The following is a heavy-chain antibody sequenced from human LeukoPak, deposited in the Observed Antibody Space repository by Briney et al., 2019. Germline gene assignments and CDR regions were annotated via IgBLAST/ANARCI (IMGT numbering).Heavy chain of an antibody. D-gene: IGHD2-15*01. V-gene: IGHV4-4*09. Sequence: SETLSLTCTVSGGSISSYYWSWIRQPPGKGLEWIGYIYTSGSTNYNPSLKSRVTISVDTSKNQFSLKLSSETAADTAVYYCALGYCSGGSCYGGFDPWGQGTLVTVSS. CDR1: GGSISSYY. CDR2: IYTSGST. CDR3: ALGYCSGGSCYGGFDP. J-gene: IGHJ5*02.